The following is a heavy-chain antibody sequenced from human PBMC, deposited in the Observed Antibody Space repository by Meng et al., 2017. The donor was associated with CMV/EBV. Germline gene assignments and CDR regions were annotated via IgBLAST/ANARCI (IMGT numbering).Heavy chain of an antibody. D-gene: IGHD5-18*01. CDR3: ARHGDTAMVVGIDS. CDR1: GGSISSHY. J-gene: IGHJ4*02. V-gene: IGHV4-4*07. Sequence: GQLHESGPGLVKPSSPLSLICTVSGGSISSHYWSWIPPPAGKGLEWIGRLYTSGSTNYSPSLKGRVTMSVDTSKNPFSLKLSSATAADTAVYYCARHGDTAMVVGIDSWGQGTLVTVSS. CDR2: LYTSGST.